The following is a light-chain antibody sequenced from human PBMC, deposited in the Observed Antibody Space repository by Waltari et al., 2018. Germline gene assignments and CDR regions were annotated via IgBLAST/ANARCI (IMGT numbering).Light chain of an antibody. CDR1: SSDIGGYNY. J-gene: IGLJ2*01. Sequence: QAALTQPRSVSGSPGQSVTISCTGTSSDIGGYNYVSWYQQHPGTAPKLMIYEVSKRPSGVPDRFSGSKSGNTASLTISGLEAEDEADYFCSSYAGSNTWVFGGGTRLTVL. CDR2: EVS. CDR3: SSYAGSNTWV. V-gene: IGLV2-11*01.